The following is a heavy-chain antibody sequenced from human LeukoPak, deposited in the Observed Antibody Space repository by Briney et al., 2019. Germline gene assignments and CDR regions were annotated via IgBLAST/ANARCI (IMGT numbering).Heavy chain of an antibody. CDR1: GYTFTSHG. CDR3: ARDEDYGIFVNVDY. CDR2: ISTYNGNT. V-gene: IGHV1-18*01. J-gene: IGHJ4*02. Sequence: ASVKVSCKASGYTFTSHGISWVRQAPGEGLEWKGWISTYNGNTKYAEKFQGRVTMTTDTPTSTAYMELRSLRSDDTAVYYCARDEDYGIFVNVDYWGQGTLVTVSS. D-gene: IGHD4-17*01.